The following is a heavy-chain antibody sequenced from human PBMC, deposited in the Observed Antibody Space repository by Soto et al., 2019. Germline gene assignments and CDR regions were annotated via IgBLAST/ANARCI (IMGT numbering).Heavy chain of an antibody. CDR2: IYYSGST. CDR3: ARVPDY. V-gene: IGHV4-30-4*08. Sequence: PSETLSLTCTVSGGSISSSLYYWGWIRQPPGKGLEWIGYIYYSGSTYYNPPLKSRVTISVDTSKNQFSLKLSSVTAADTAVYYCARVPDYWGQGTLVTVSS. CDR1: GGSISSSLYY. J-gene: IGHJ4*02.